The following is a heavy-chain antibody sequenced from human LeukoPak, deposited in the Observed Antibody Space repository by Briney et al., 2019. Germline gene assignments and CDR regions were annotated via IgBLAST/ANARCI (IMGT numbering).Heavy chain of an antibody. V-gene: IGHV4-34*01. CDR2: INHSGST. CDR1: GGSFSGYY. Sequence: SETLSLTCAVYGGSFSGYYWSWIRQPPGKRLEWIGEINHSGSTNYNPSLKSRVTISVDTSKNQFSLKLSSVTAADTAVYYCARQGTIFGVAPDYWGQGTLVTVSS. D-gene: IGHD3-3*01. CDR3: ARQGTIFGVAPDY. J-gene: IGHJ4*02.